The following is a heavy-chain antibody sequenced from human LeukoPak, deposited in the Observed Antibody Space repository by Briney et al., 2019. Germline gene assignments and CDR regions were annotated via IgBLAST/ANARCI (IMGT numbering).Heavy chain of an antibody. Sequence: PGGSLRLSCAASGFTLSSYAMHWVRQAPGKGLEWVAVISYDGSNKYYADSVKGRFTISRDNSKNTVYLQMNSLRAEDTAVYYCARTSMRLATAGLVDYWGQGTLVTVSS. CDR3: ARTSMRLATAGLVDY. CDR2: ISYDGSNK. CDR1: GFTLSSYA. V-gene: IGHV3-30-3*01. D-gene: IGHD6-13*01. J-gene: IGHJ4*02.